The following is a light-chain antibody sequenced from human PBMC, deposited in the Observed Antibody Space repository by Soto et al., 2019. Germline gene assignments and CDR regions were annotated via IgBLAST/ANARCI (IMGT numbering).Light chain of an antibody. Sequence: EIVLTQSPGTLSLSPGERDTLSCRASQSVSSNYLDWYQQKPGHSLRLLIYDAYSRATGIPDRVSGSATGADFTLTISRLEPEDSAVYYCQQYGPSPTYTFGQGTNLEIK. CDR2: DAY. CDR3: QQYGPSPTYT. V-gene: IGKV3-20*01. CDR1: QSVSSNY. J-gene: IGKJ2*01.